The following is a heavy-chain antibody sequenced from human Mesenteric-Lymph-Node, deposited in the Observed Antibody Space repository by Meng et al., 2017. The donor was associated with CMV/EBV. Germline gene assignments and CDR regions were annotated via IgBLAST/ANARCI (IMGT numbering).Heavy chain of an antibody. Sequence: GESLKISCAASGFTFSSYAMSWVRQAPGKGLGWVSAISGSGGSTYYADSVKGRFTISRDNSKNTLYLQMNSLRAEDTAVYYCAKDRELKYYYGSGPHYYFDYWGQGTLVTVSS. CDR1: GFTFSSYA. CDR3: AKDRELKYYYGSGPHYYFDY. V-gene: IGHV3-23*01. J-gene: IGHJ4*02. D-gene: IGHD3-10*01. CDR2: ISGSGGST.